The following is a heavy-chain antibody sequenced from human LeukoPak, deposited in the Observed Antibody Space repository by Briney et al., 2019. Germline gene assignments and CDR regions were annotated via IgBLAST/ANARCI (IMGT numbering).Heavy chain of an antibody. D-gene: IGHD3-22*01. V-gene: IGHV3-23*01. CDR1: GFTFSRYA. CDR2: ISGSGGST. Sequence: PGGSLRLSCAASGFTFSRYAMSWVRQAPGKGLEWVSAISGSGGSTCYADSVKGRFTISRVNSKNTLYLQMNSLRAEDTAVYYCAKVSNYDSSGYSDYWGQGTLVTVSS. J-gene: IGHJ4*02. CDR3: AKVSNYDSSGYSDY.